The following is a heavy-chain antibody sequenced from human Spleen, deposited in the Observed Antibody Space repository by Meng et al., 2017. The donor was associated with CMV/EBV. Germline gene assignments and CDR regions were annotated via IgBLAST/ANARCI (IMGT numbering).Heavy chain of an antibody. V-gene: IGHV4-39*07. CDR2: IYYSGST. D-gene: IGHD2-15*01. Sequence: SETLSLTCTVSGGSISSSSYYCGWIRQPPGKGLEWIGSIYYSGSTYYNPSLKSRVTISVDTSKNQFSLKLSSVTAADTAVYYCARGNLRYCSGGSCGNWFDPWGQGTLVTVSS. CDR1: GGSISSSSYY. J-gene: IGHJ5*02. CDR3: ARGNLRYCSGGSCGNWFDP.